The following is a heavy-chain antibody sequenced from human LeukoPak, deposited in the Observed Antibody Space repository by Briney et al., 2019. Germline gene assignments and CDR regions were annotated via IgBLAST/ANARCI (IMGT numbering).Heavy chain of an antibody. J-gene: IGHJ5*02. CDR3: TREDCSDVRCYGASDA. CDR2: ISSANHM. D-gene: IGHD2-15*01. Sequence: GGSMRLSCVASGFTFTSYAMSWVRQAPGKGLEYVSSISSANHMYYADSVKGRFTISRDNAKNPLFLQMNNLRGEDTAVYYCTREDCSDVRCYGASDAWGQGTLVTVSS. CDR1: GFTFTSYA. V-gene: IGHV3-69-1*01.